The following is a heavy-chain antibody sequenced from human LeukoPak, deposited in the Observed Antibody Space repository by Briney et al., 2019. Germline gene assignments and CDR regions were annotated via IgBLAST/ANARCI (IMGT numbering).Heavy chain of an antibody. Sequence: SQTLSLTCTVSGGSISSGDYYWSWIRQHPGKGLEWLGYIYYNGNTYYNPSLKGRVTIPLDTPKEQFSLTVRSVTAADTAIYYCARDPQLGIGRPSDDFDIWGQGTMVTVSS. CDR3: ARDPQLGIGRPSDDFDI. CDR1: GGSISSGDYY. CDR2: IYYNGNT. D-gene: IGHD7-27*01. V-gene: IGHV4-31*03. J-gene: IGHJ3*02.